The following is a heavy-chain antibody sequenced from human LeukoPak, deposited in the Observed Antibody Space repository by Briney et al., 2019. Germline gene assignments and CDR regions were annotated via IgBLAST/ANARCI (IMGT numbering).Heavy chain of an antibody. CDR1: GFILSTHD. Sequence: PGVSLRLSCAASGFILSTHDMHWVRQAPGKGLVGGVGMRYDGSREDYADSVKGRVTISRDMSKNTLTIQMNSLRVEDTAMFYCARDLSFGRVGFRGQGTLVTVSS. V-gene: IGHV3-33*01. CDR2: MRYDGSRE. CDR3: ARDLSFGRVGF. J-gene: IGHJ1*01. D-gene: IGHD3-16*01.